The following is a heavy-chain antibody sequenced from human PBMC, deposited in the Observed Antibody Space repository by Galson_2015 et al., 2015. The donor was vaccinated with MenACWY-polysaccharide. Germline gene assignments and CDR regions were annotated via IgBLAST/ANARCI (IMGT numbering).Heavy chain of an antibody. D-gene: IGHD2-21*02. CDR3: ARDRDWATFDI. J-gene: IGHJ3*02. V-gene: IGHV1-18*01. CDR1: GYTFTDNG. CDR2: ISSKSGKT. Sequence: SVKVSCKGSGYTFTDNGISWVRQAPGQGLKWVGWISSKSGKTKYGWKFQGRVAMTRDTSTTTAYMELRRLKSDDTAFYYCARDRDWATFDIWGQGTLVTVSS.